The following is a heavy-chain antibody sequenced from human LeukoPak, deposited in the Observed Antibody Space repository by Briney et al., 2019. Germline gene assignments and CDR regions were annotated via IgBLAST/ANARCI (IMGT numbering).Heavy chain of an antibody. CDR1: VGTFSSYA. V-gene: IGHV1-69*13. CDR2: IIPILGAA. D-gene: IGHD2-15*01. J-gene: IGHJ6*01. Sequence: GPSVKVSCKSSVGTFSSYAISGVRQAPGRGREWMGGIIPILGAANYAQKLQGRVTITADESTSTAYTELSSVRAEDTAVYYCARAVVVVAAAYNYSSMDVWGERATLTVSS. CDR3: ARAVVVVAAAYNYSSMDV.